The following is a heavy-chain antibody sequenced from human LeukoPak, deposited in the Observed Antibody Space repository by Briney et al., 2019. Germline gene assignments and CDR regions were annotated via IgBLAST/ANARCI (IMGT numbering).Heavy chain of an antibody. V-gene: IGHV4-31*01. CDR3: AVKIAAAGFY. J-gene: IGHJ4*02. Sequence: SETLSLTCSVSVGSISSGGYYWSWIRQHPGEGLEWIGYVPYSGSTFYNPSLKNQVTISLDTNKNHFSLRLTSVTAADTAVYYCAVKIAAAGFYWGQGTLVTVSA. D-gene: IGHD6-13*01. CDR2: VPYSGST. CDR1: VGSISSGGYY.